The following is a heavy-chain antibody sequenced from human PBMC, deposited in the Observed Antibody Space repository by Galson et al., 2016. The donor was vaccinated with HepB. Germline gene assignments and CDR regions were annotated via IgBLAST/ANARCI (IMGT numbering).Heavy chain of an antibody. CDR2: MSYDGSNK. V-gene: IGHV3-30*18. Sequence: SLRLSCAVSGFTFSRYSMHWVRQAPGKGLEWAAVMSYDGSNKYYVESVKGRFTISRDNTKNILYLQMNSLRAEDTAMYYCAKDIDSSYTAPDSWGQGTLVTVSS. CDR3: AKDIDSSYTAPDS. D-gene: IGHD5-18*01. J-gene: IGHJ4*02. CDR1: GFTFSRYS.